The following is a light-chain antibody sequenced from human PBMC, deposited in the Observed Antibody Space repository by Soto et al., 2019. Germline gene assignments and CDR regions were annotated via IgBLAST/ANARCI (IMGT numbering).Light chain of an antibody. CDR2: DDS. V-gene: IGLV3-21*02. CDR1: NMGSKS. Sequence: SYELTQPPSVSVAPGQTARITWGGNNMGSKSVHWYQQKPGQAPVLVVYDDSARPSGIPERFSGSNSGNTATLTISRVEAGDEADYYCQVWDSSSDHPAVVFGGGTQLTVL. CDR3: QVWDSSSDHPAVV. J-gene: IGLJ2*01.